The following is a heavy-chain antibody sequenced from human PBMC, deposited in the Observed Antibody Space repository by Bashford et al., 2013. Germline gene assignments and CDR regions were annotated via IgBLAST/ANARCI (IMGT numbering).Heavy chain of an antibody. J-gene: IGHJ6*02. CDR2: IDPSDSYT. CDR1: GYSFTSYW. CDR3: ARRGYYDSSGYYDYYYGMDV. Sequence: GESLKISCKGSGYSFTSYWISWVRQMPGKGLEWMGRIDPSDSYTNYSPSFQGHVTISADKSISTAYLQWSSLKASDTAMYYCARRGYYDSSGYYDYYYGMDVWGQGTTVTVSS. V-gene: IGHV5-10-1*01. D-gene: IGHD3-22*01.